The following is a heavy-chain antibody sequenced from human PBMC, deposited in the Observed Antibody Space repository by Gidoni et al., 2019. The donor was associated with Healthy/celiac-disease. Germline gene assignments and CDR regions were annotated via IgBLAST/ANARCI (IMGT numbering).Heavy chain of an antibody. V-gene: IGHV4-4*07. CDR1: GGSISSYY. CDR2: IYTSGST. Sequence: QVQLQESGPGLVKPSETLSLTCTVSGGSISSYYWSWIRQPAGKGLEWIGRIYTSGSTNYNLSLKSRVTMSVDTSKNQFSLKLSSVTAADTAVYYCAREEEVVTAIRSYYYYYGMDVWGQGTTVTVSS. CDR3: AREEEVVTAIRSYYYYYGMDV. J-gene: IGHJ6*02. D-gene: IGHD2-21*02.